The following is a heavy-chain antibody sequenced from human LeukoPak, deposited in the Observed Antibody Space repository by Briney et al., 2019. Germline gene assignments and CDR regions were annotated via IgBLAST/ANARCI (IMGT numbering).Heavy chain of an antibody. CDR3: ARNRVVGAPNFDY. CDR2: IYYSGST. J-gene: IGHJ4*02. D-gene: IGHD1-26*01. V-gene: IGHV4-39*07. CDR1: GDSISSSSYY. Sequence: SETLSLTCTVSGDSISSSSYYWGWIRQPPGKGLEWIGSIYYSGSTYYNPSLKSRVTISVDTSKNQFSLRLTSVTAADTAVYYCARNRVVGAPNFDYWGQGTPVTVFS.